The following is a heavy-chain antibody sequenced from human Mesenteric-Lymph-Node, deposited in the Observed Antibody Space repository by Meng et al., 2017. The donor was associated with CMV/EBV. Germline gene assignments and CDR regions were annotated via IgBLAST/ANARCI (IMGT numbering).Heavy chain of an antibody. CDR3: ARATREYSSSSSDY. CDR1: GYSFSTYD. D-gene: IGHD6-6*01. CDR2: MSPKSGNT. J-gene: IGHJ4*02. Sequence: ASVKVSCKASGYSFSTYDMNWVRQATGQGLEWLGWMSPKSGNTGYAQKFQGRVAMTRNISISTAYLELSSLRSEDTAVYYCARATREYSSSSSDYWGQGTLVTVSS. V-gene: IGHV1-8*01.